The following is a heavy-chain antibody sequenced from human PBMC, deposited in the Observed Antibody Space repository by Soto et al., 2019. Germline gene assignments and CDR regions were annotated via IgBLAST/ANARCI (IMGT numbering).Heavy chain of an antibody. D-gene: IGHD6-19*01. Sequence: GGSPRLSCAASGFTFSAYSMHWVRQAPGRGLEYVAAIGSDGDITYYANSVRGRFTVSRDNSKNTLYLQMGSLTLEDLAVYYCARSGPQGGWAWDWGLGTLVTVSS. J-gene: IGHJ4*02. CDR2: IGSDGDIT. CDR1: GFTFSAYS. CDR3: ARSGPQGGWAWD. V-gene: IGHV3-64*01.